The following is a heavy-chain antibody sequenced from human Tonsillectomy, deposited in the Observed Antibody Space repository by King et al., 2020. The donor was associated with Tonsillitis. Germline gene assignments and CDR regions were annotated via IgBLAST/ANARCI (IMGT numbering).Heavy chain of an antibody. CDR1: GFTFTSSA. CDR3: AADPLLGTSWYDGEVYYYYGMDV. Sequence: QLVQSGPEVKKPGPSVKVSCKASGFTFTSSAMQWVRQARGQRLEWIGWIVVGSGNTNYAQKFQERVTITRDMSTSTAYMELSSLRSEDTAVYYCAADPLLGTSWYDGEVYYYYGMDVWGQGTTVTVSS. J-gene: IGHJ6*02. V-gene: IGHV1-58*02. D-gene: IGHD2-2*01. CDR2: IVVGSGNT.